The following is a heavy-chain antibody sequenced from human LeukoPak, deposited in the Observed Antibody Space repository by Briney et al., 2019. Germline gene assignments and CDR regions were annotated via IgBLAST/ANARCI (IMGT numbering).Heavy chain of an antibody. CDR3: ARRSVVPANYYYYYMDV. CDR1: GGSISSGSYY. CDR2: IYTSGST. Sequence: PSQTLSLTCTVSGGSISSGSYYWGWIRQPAGKGLEWIGRIYTSGSTNYNPSLKSRVTISVDTSKNQFSLKLSSVTAADTAVYYCARRSVVPANYYYYYMDVWGKGTTVTVSS. V-gene: IGHV4-61*02. J-gene: IGHJ6*03. D-gene: IGHD2-2*01.